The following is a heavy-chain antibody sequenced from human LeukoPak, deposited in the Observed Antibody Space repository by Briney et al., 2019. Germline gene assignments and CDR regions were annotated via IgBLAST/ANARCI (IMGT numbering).Heavy chain of an antibody. D-gene: IGHD3-22*01. V-gene: IGHV3-48*03. Sequence: GGSLRLSCAASGFTFSSYEMNWVRQAPGKGLEWVSYISSSGSTIYYADSVKGRFTISRDNAKNSLYLQMNSLRAEDTAVYYCASPENDSSGYPCYWGQGTLVTVSS. CDR2: ISSSGSTI. CDR3: ASPENDSSGYPCY. CDR1: GFTFSSYE. J-gene: IGHJ4*02.